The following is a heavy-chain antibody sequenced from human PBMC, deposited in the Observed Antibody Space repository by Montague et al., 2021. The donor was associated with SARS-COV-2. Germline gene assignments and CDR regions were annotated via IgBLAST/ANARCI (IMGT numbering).Heavy chain of an antibody. V-gene: IGHV3-30*19. CDR2: ISYDGSNK. J-gene: IGHJ4*02. CDR1: GFTFSSYG. D-gene: IGHD2-15*01. Sequence: SLRFSCAASGFTFSSYGMHWVRQAPGKGLEWVAVISYDGSNKYYADSVKGRFTISRDNSKNTLYLQMNSLRAEDTAVYYCARDLAVVAATPFDYWGQGTLVTVSS. CDR3: ARDLAVVAATPFDY.